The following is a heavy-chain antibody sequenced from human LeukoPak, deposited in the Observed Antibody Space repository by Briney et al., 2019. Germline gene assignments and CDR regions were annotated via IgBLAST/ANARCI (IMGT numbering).Heavy chain of an antibody. D-gene: IGHD3-10*01. CDR3: ARGGITKYEVFDY. V-gene: IGHV3-48*01. CDR1: GFTVSSNY. J-gene: IGHJ4*02. CDR2: ISSSSSTI. Sequence: QAGGSLRLSCAASGFTVSSNYMSWVRQAPGKGLEWVSYISSSSSTIYYADSVKGRFTISRDNAKNSLYLQMNSLRAEDTAVYYCARGGITKYEVFDYWGQGTLVTVSS.